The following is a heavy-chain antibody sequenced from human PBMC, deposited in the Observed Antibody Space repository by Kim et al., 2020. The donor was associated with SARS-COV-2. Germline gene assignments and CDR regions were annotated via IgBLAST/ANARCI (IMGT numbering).Heavy chain of an antibody. V-gene: IGHV4-59*01. Sequence: SETLSLTCAVSGGSISSYYWSWIRQPPGKGLEWIGYIYYSGSTYYNPSLTSRVTISVDTSKNQFSLKLSPVTAEDTAGYYCAGADYDILNGYYPEYFQHWGQGTLVTVSS. D-gene: IGHD3-9*01. CDR3: AGADYDILNGYYPEYFQH. CDR2: IYYSGST. J-gene: IGHJ1*01. CDR1: GGSISSYY.